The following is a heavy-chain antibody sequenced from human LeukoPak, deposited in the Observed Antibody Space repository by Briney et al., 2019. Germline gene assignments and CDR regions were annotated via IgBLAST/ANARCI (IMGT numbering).Heavy chain of an antibody. CDR2: ISYDGSNK. CDR3: ARDHSSGYYYALYYYYYYGMGV. D-gene: IGHD3-22*01. Sequence: PGGSLRLSCAASGFTFSSYAMHWVRQAPGKGLEWVAVISYDGSNKYYADSVKGRFTISRDNSKNTLYLQMNRLRAEDTAVYYCARDHSSGYYYALYYYYYYGMGVWGQGTTVTVSS. CDR1: GFTFSSYA. V-gene: IGHV3-30-3*01. J-gene: IGHJ6*02.